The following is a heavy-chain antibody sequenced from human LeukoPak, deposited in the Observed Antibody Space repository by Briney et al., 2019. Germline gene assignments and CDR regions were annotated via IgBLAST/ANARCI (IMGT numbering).Heavy chain of an antibody. J-gene: IGHJ4*02. CDR3: AREALYYFDY. CDR1: GFTFSSYG. CDR2: IRYDGSNK. Sequence: PGGSLRLSCAASGFTFSSYGMHWVRQAPGKGPEWVAFIRYDGSNKYYADSVKGRFTISRDNSKNTLYLQMNSLRAEDTAVYYCAREALYYFDYWGQGTLVTVSS. V-gene: IGHV3-30*02.